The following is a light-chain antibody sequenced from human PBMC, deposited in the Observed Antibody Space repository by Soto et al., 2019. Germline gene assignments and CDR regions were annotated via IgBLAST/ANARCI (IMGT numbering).Light chain of an antibody. CDR3: QQYNSYLLT. CDR1: QSISRS. J-gene: IGKJ3*01. Sequence: DIPMTKSPSTLAASVGDRVTITGRASQSISRSLAWYQQKPGKAPNLLIYDASSLESGVPSRFSGSGFGTEFTLTISSLQPDDFAAYYCQQYNSYLLTFGPGTTVDIK. CDR2: DAS. V-gene: IGKV1-5*01.